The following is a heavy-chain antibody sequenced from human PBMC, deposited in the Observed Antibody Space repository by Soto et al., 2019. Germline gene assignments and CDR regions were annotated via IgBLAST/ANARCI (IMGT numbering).Heavy chain of an antibody. Sequence: HPWGSLGLACAASGLPFMTSDMSWVRQAPGKGLEWISHISSSGGTTYYADSVKGRFTISRDNANHSLFLQMNSLRVADTAVYYCARWEVVTGLDYWGQGTLVTVSS. J-gene: IGHJ4*02. CDR1: GLPFMTSD. CDR3: ARWEVVTGLDY. CDR2: ISSSGGTT. D-gene: IGHD3-22*01. V-gene: IGHV3-48*03.